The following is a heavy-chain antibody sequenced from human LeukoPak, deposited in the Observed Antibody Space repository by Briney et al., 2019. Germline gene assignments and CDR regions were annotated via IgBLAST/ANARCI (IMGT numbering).Heavy chain of an antibody. J-gene: IGHJ4*02. Sequence: GESLKISRKGSGYSFTTYWIGWVRQITGKGLEWMWIIYPGDSDTRYSPSFQGQVTISADKSISTAYLQWSSLKASDTAIYYCARPSVGGYAKPFDYWGQGTLVTVSS. D-gene: IGHD5-12*01. CDR1: GYSFTTYW. CDR2: IYPGDSDT. V-gene: IGHV5-51*01. CDR3: ARPSVGGYAKPFDY.